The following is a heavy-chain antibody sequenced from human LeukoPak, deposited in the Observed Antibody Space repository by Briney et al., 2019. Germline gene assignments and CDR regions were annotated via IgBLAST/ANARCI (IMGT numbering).Heavy chain of an antibody. CDR1: GDSISSNNW. D-gene: IGHD3-22*01. J-gene: IGHJ3*02. V-gene: IGHV4-4*02. CDR3: ARVWDYTVYCVTSGEAFDI. CDR2: IYHSGST. Sequence: SGTLSLTCAVSGDSISSNNWWSWVRQPPGKGLEWIGEIYHSGSTNYNPSLKSRVTISVDTSKNQFSLKLSSVTAADTAVYYCARVWDYTVYCVTSGEAFDIWGQGTMVTVSS.